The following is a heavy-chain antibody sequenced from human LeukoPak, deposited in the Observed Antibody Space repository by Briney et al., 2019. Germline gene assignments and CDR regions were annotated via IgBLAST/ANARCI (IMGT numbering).Heavy chain of an antibody. V-gene: IGHV3-21*01. J-gene: IGHJ4*02. CDR1: GFTYSSFS. Sequence: GGSLRLSCAASGFTYSSFSMNWVRQAPGKGLEWVSSISSRSTYIYYADSVRGRYTISRDNAKNSLYLQMNSLRAEDTAVYYCARVPSDIVVVEPATPDFWGQGTLVTVSS. CDR3: ARVPSDIVVVEPATPDF. CDR2: ISSRSTYI. D-gene: IGHD2-15*01.